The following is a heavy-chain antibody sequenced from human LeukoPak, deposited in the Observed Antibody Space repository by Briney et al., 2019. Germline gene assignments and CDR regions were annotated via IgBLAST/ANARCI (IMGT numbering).Heavy chain of an antibody. D-gene: IGHD3-22*01. CDR2: INSYRSNT. V-gene: IGHV3-74*01. J-gene: IGHJ6*04. CDR1: GFTFSNYW. Sequence: GGSLRLSCAASGFTFSNYWMHWVRQAPGQGLVGVSRINSYRSNTNYADTVKGRFTIPRDNSKNSPYLQLNSLRAEDAAFYYCAELGITMIWGVWGKGTTVTISS. CDR3: AELGITMIWGV.